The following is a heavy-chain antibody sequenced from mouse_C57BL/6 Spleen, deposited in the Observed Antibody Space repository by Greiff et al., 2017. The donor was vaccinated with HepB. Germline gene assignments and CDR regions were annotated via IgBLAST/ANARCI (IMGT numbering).Heavy chain of an antibody. CDR3: ARDSSGLFAY. CDR2: IDPSDSYT. D-gene: IGHD3-2*02. CDR1: GYTFTSYW. J-gene: IGHJ3*01. Sequence: QVQLKQPGAELVMPGASVKLSCKASGYTFTSYWMHWVKQRPGQGLEWIGEIDPSDSYTNYNQKFKGKSTLTVDKSSSTAYMQLSSLTSEDSAVYYCARDSSGLFAYWGQGTLVTVSA. V-gene: IGHV1-69*01.